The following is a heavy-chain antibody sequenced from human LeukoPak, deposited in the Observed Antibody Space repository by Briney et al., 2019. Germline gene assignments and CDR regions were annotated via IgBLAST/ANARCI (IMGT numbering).Heavy chain of an antibody. CDR3: AREMGGLRFLEWLKTPSDV. CDR1: GFTFSSYS. D-gene: IGHD3-3*01. J-gene: IGHJ6*04. Sequence: GGSLRLSCAASGFTFSSYSMNWVRQAPGKGLEWVSYISSSSSTIYYADSVKGRFTISRDNAKNSPYLQMNSLRAEDTAVYYCAREMGGLRFLEWLKTPSDVWGKGTTVTVSS. CDR2: ISSSSSTI. V-gene: IGHV3-48*01.